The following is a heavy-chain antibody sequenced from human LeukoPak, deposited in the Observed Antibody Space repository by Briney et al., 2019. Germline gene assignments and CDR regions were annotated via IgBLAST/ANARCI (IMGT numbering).Heavy chain of an antibody. Sequence: PGGSLRLSCAASGFTFSSYAMSWVRQAPGKGLEWVSAISGSGGSTYYADSVKGRFTISRDNAKNSLYLQMNSLRAEDTALCYCAKDIRGYSYGSPFDYWGQGTLVTVSS. CDR2: ISGSGGST. CDR3: AKDIRGYSYGSPFDY. D-gene: IGHD5-18*01. J-gene: IGHJ4*02. V-gene: IGHV3-23*01. CDR1: GFTFSSYA.